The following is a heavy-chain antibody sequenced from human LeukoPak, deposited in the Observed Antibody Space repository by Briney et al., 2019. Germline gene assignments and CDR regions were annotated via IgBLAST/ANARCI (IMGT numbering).Heavy chain of an antibody. J-gene: IGHJ5*02. Sequence: SETLSLTCTVSGGSISSYYWSWIRQPPGKGLEWIGYIYYSGSTYYNPSLKSRVTISVDTSKNQFSLKLSSVTAADTAVYYCARARYSRYDPWGQGTLVTVSS. CDR1: GGSISSYY. D-gene: IGHD4-11*01. CDR2: IYYSGST. CDR3: ARARYSRYDP. V-gene: IGHV4-59*12.